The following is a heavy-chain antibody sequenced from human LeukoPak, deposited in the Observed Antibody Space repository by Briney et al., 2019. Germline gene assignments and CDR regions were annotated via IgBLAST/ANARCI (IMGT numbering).Heavy chain of an antibody. V-gene: IGHV3-7*03. Sequence: GGSLRLSCAASGFTFTAYAMSWFRQTPEKGLEWVANIHDDGIVTHYVDSVKGRFTISRDNSKNTLYLQMNSLRAEDTAVYYCAKDHYYDSPDGDAFDIWGQGTMVTVSS. J-gene: IGHJ3*02. CDR1: GFTFTAYA. CDR2: IHDDGIVT. CDR3: AKDHYYDSPDGDAFDI. D-gene: IGHD3-22*01.